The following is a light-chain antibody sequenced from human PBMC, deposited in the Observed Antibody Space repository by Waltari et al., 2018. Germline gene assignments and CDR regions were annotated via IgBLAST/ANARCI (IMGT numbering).Light chain of an antibody. CDR3: QQYHDLPT. CDR1: EDITND. Sequence: DIKMTQYPSSLSASVVDRVTSTCQATEDITNDLNWYQQKPGKAPKLQIYEASNLETGVPSRFSGSGSGTDFTFAISSLQPEDVATDYCQQYHDLPTFGQGTRLEIK. CDR2: EAS. J-gene: IGKJ5*01. V-gene: IGKV1-33*01.